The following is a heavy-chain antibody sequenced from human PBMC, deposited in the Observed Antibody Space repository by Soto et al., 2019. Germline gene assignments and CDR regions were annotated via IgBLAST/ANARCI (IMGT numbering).Heavy chain of an antibody. V-gene: IGHV1-46*03. D-gene: IGHD3-3*01. J-gene: IGHJ4*02. CDR1: GYTFTSYY. CDR2: INPRGGST. CDR3: ARGDYDFWSGYSPFYY. Sequence: QVQLVQSGAEVKKPGASVKVSCKASGYTFTSYYMHWVRQAPGQGLEWMGIINPRGGSTSYAQKFQGRVTMTRDTSTSTVYMELSSLRSEDTAVYYCARGDYDFWSGYSPFYYWGQGTLVTVSS.